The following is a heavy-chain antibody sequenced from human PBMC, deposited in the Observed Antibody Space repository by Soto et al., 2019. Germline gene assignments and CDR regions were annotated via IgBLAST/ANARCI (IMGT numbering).Heavy chain of an antibody. D-gene: IGHD3-9*01. V-gene: IGHV3-33*01. J-gene: IGHJ4*02. CDR3: ARDAPPGFDWLLYERPSYYFDY. CDR2: IWYDGSNK. Sequence: HCAPQPQPPGLEWVAVIWYDGSNKYYADSVKGRFTISRDNSKNTLYLQMNSLRAEDTAVYYCARDAPPGFDWLLYERPSYYFDYWGQGT.